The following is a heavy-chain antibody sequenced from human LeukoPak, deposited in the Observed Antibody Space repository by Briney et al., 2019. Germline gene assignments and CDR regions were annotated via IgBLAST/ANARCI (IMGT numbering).Heavy chain of an antibody. D-gene: IGHD3-22*01. J-gene: IGHJ4*02. CDR2: IYYSGST. CDR1: GGSVNNYY. Sequence: SGTLSLTCTVSGGSVNNYYWNWIRQPPGKGLEWIGYIYYSGSTNYNPSLKSRVTISVDTSKNQFSLKLSSVTAADTVVYYCARGDYDSSGYYYVGYWGQGTLVTVSS. CDR3: ARGDYDSSGYYYVGY. V-gene: IGHV4-59*02.